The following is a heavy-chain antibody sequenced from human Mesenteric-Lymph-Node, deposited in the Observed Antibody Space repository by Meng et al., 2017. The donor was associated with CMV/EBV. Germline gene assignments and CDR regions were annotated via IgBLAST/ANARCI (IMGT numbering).Heavy chain of an antibody. J-gene: IGHJ4*02. D-gene: IGHD6-6*01. Sequence: SETLSLTCAVYGGSFSGYYWSWIRQPPGKGLEWIGEINHSGSTNYNPSLKSRVTISVDTSKNQFSLKVRSVTAADTAVYHCARGRLPGSSSANDWWGQGTLVTVSS. V-gene: IGHV4-34*01. CDR1: GGSFSGYY. CDR2: INHSGST. CDR3: ARGRLPGSSSANDW.